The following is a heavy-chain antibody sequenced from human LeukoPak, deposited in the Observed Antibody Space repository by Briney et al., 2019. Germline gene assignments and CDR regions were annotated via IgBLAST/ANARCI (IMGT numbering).Heavy chain of an antibody. CDR3: ARDRYCSSTSCYSFYYYGMDV. V-gene: IGHV1-18*01. CDR2: ISAYNGNT. CDR1: GYTFTSYG. Sequence: ASVKVSCKASGYTFTSYGISWVRQAPGQGLEWMGWISAYNGNTNYAQKLQGRVTMTTETSTSTAYMELRSLRSDDTAVYYCARDRYCSSTSCYSFYYYGMDVWGQGTTVTVSS. D-gene: IGHD2-2*01. J-gene: IGHJ6*02.